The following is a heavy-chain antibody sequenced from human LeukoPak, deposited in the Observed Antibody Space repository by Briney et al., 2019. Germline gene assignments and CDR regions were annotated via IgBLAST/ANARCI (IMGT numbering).Heavy chain of an antibody. J-gene: IGHJ4*02. CDR1: GGTFSSYA. D-gene: IGHD4-23*01. CDR3: ARERKDGGGNSDY. CDR2: IIPIFGTA. V-gene: IGHV1-69*13. Sequence: SVKVSCKASGGTFSSYAISWVRQAPGQGLEWMGGIIPIFGTANYAQKFQGRVTITPDESTSTAYMELSSLRSEDTAVYYCARERKDGGGNSDYWGQGTLVTVSS.